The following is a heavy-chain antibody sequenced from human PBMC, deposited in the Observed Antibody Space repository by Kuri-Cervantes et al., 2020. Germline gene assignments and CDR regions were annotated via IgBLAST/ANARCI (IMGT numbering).Heavy chain of an antibody. CDR1: GGSISSSSYY. Sequence: SETLSLTCTVSGGSISSSSYYWGWIRQPPGKGLEWIGSIYYSGSTYYNPSLKSRVTISVDTSKNQFSLKLSSVTAADTAVYYCACYYASSGYYDNDAFDIWGQGTMVTVSS. CDR3: ACYYASSGYYDNDAFDI. J-gene: IGHJ3*02. D-gene: IGHD3-22*01. CDR2: IYYSGST. V-gene: IGHV4-39*01.